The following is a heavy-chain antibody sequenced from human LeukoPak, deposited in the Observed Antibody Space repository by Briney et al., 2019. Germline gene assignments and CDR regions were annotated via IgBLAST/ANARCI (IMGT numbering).Heavy chain of an antibody. CDR1: GFTFGSYS. Sequence: GGSLRLSCAASGFTFGSYSMTWVRQAPGKGLEWVSSIGSSSSYIYYADSVKGRFTISRDNAKNSLYLQMNSLRAEDTAVYYCAREKIKDAFDIWGQGTMVTVSS. V-gene: IGHV3-21*01. CDR3: AREKIKDAFDI. CDR2: IGSSSSYI. J-gene: IGHJ3*02.